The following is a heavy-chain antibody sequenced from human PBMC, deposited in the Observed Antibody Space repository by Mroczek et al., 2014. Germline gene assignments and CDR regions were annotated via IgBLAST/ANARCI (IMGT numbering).Heavy chain of an antibody. V-gene: IGHV4-39*01. D-gene: IGHD1-26*01. Sequence: QVQLQESGPGLVKPSETLSLTCTVSGGSISSSSYYWGWIRQPPGKGLEWIGSIYYSGSTYYNPSLKSRVTISVDTSKNQFSLKLSSVTAADTAVYYCAIYSGSYSVDYWGQGTLVTVSS. J-gene: IGHJ4*02. CDR3: AIYSGSYSVDY. CDR2: IYYSGST. CDR1: GGSISSSSYY.